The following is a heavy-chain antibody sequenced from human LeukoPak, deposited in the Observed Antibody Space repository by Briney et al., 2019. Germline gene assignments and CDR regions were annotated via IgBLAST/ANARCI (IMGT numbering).Heavy chain of an antibody. CDR2: ISYDGSNK. V-gene: IGHV3-30-3*01. D-gene: IGHD1/OR15-1a*01. CDR3: AREPRITMNTAASDI. J-gene: IGHJ3*02. CDR1: GFTFSSYA. Sequence: PGGSLRLSCVGSGFTFSSYAMHWVRQAPGKGLEWVAVISYDGSNKYYADSVKGRFTISRDNSKNTLYLQMNRLRAEDTTVYHCAREPRITMNTAASDIWGQGTMVTVSS.